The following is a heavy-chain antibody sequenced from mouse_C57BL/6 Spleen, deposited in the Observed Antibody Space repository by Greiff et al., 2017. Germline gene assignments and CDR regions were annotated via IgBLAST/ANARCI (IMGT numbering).Heavy chain of an antibody. V-gene: IGHV1-18*01. CDR2: INPNNGGT. J-gene: IGHJ1*03. Sequence: VQLQQPGPELVKPGASVKIPCKASGYTFTDYNMDWVKQSHGKSLEWIGDINPNNGGTIYNQKFKGKATLTVDKSSSTAYMELRSLTSEDTAVYYCARESYDYDWYFDVWGTGTTVTVSA. CDR3: ARESYDYDWYFDV. CDR1: GYTFTDYN. D-gene: IGHD2-4*01.